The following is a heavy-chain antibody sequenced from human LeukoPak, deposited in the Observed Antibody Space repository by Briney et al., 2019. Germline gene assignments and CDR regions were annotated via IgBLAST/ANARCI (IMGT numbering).Heavy chain of an antibody. J-gene: IGHJ5*02. Sequence: ASVKVSCKASGYSFFNSGVTWVRQAPGQGPERIGWVSTYTGNTNYAEKVQGRITMTTDTSTDTAYMELRSLTSDDTAVYYCGRDEDIPTYPNWIETWGQGTLVTVSS. D-gene: IGHD2-2*03. V-gene: IGHV1-18*01. CDR3: GRDEDIPTYPNWIET. CDR2: VSTYTGNT. CDR1: GYSFFNSG.